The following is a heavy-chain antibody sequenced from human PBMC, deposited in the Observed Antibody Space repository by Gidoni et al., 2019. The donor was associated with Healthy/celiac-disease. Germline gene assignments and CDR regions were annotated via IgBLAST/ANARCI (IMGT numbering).Heavy chain of an antibody. CDR1: AVAFGSTG. J-gene: IGHJ4*02. V-gene: IGHV3-30*18. CDR2: ISYDGSNE. D-gene: IGHD3-22*01. CDR3: AKVQSDYYDSSRDFDY. Sequence: VRLGESGGGLVAPGGSLIHPWAAPAVAFGSTGMHWVRQAAGKGLEWVAVISYDGSNEDYADSVKGRFTIARDNSKNTLYLQMNSRGAEDTSVYYCAKVQSDYYDSSRDFDYWGQGTLVTVSS.